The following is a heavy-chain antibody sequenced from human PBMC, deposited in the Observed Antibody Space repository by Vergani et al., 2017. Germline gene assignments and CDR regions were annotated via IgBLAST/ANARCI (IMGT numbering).Heavy chain of an antibody. CDR1: GYTFTSYY. J-gene: IGHJ4*02. V-gene: IGHV1-46*01. CDR3: ARHVRDYDILTGYYTLFDY. D-gene: IGHD3-9*01. Sequence: QVQLVQSGAEVKKPGASLKVSCKASGYTFTSYYMHWVRQAPGQGLEWMGIINPSGGSTSYAQKFQGRVTMTRDTSTSTVYMELSSLRSEDTAVYYCARHVRDYDILTGYYTLFDYWGQGTLVTVSS. CDR2: INPSGGST.